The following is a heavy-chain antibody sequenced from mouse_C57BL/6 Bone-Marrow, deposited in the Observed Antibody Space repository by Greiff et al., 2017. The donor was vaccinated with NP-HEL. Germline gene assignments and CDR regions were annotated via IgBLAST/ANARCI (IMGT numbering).Heavy chain of an antibody. CDR2: IYPGSGST. V-gene: IGHV1-55*01. J-gene: IGHJ3*01. CDR3: ALRVYDYFPWYAD. Sequence: QVQLQQSGAELVTPGASVPMSCKASGYTFTSSWITWVKQRPGQGLEWIGDIYPGSGSTNYTEKFKSKATLTVDTSSSTAYMQLSSLTSEDSAVYYSALRVYDYFPWYADWGQGTLVTGSA. D-gene: IGHD2-4*01. CDR1: GYTFTSSW.